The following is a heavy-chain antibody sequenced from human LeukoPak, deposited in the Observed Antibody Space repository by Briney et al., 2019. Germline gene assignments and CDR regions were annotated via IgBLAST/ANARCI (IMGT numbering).Heavy chain of an antibody. V-gene: IGHV3-21*04. CDR2: ISSSSSYI. D-gene: IGHD3-22*01. CDR3: AKDSDSSGYYYESSFDY. Sequence: GGSLRLSCAASGFTFSSYSMNWVRQAPGKGLEWVSSISSSSSYIYYADSVKGRFTISRDNSKNTLYLQMNSLRAEDTAVYYCAKDSDSSGYYYESSFDYWGQGTLVTVSS. J-gene: IGHJ4*02. CDR1: GFTFSSYS.